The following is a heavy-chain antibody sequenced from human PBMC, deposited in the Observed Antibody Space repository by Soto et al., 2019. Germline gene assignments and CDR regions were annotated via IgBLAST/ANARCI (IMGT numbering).Heavy chain of an antibody. CDR1: GFSLSTSGVG. Sequence: SGPTLVNPTQTLTLTCTFSGFSLSTSGVGVGWIRQPPGKALEWLALIYWDDDKRYSPSLKSKLTITKDTSKNQVVLTMTNMDPVDTATYYCAHRWRYCSVGSLDCWGQGTLVTVSS. CDR2: IYWDDDK. J-gene: IGHJ4*02. V-gene: IGHV2-5*02. D-gene: IGHD2-15*01. CDR3: AHRWRYCSVGSLDC.